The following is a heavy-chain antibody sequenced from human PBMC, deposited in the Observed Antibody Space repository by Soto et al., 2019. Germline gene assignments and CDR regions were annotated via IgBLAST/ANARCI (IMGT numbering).Heavy chain of an antibody. CDR1: GGSISSGGYS. CDR3: ARVHDY. J-gene: IGHJ4*02. V-gene: IGHV4-30-2*01. Sequence: PSETLSLTCAFSGGSISSGGYSWSWIRQPPGRGLEYIGYIYHSVSTYYIPSLKSRVTISVDRSKNQFSLRLSSVTAADTAVYYCARVHDYWGQGTLVTVSS. CDR2: IYHSVST.